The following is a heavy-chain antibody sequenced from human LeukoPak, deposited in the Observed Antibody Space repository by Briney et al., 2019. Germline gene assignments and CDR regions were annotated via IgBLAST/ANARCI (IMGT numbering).Heavy chain of an antibody. Sequence: LVKVSCKASGGTFSSYAISWVRQAPGQGLEWMGGIIPIFGTANYAQKFQGRVTITADESTSTAYMELSSLRSEDTAVYYCASGGGSYSGYDYGYYYYYMDVWGKGTTVTVSS. CDR2: IIPIFGTA. D-gene: IGHD5-12*01. CDR1: GGTFSSYA. CDR3: ASGGGSYSGYDYGYYYYYMDV. J-gene: IGHJ6*03. V-gene: IGHV1-69*13.